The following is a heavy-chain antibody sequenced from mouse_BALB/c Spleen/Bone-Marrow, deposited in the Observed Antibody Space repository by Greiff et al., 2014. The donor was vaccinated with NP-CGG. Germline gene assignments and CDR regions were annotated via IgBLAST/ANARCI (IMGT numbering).Heavy chain of an antibody. CDR2: INPSNGGT. CDR3: TRYGNYYFDY. CDR1: GYTFTSYY. D-gene: IGHD2-1*01. J-gene: IGHJ2*01. Sequence: VQLQESGAELVKPGASVKLSCKASGYTFTSYYMYWVKQRPGQGLEWIGEINPSNGGTNFNDKFKSKATLTVDKSSSTAYMQLSSLTSEDSAVYYCTRYGNYYFDYWGQGTTLTVSS. V-gene: IGHV1S81*02.